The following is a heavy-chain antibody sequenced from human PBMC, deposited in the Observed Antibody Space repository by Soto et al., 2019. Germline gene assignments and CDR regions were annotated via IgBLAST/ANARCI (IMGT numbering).Heavy chain of an antibody. CDR2: ISVSGAST. D-gene: IGHD2-15*01. J-gene: IGHJ5*02. Sequence: HPGGSLRLSCAASGFTFSSYVMSWVRQAPGKGLEWVSGISVSGASTYYADSVKGRFTISRDNSKNTVYLQMNSLRAEDTAVYYCAKDNPTPRSTRGWFDPWGQGTLVTVSS. V-gene: IGHV3-23*01. CDR1: GFTFSSYV. CDR3: AKDNPTPRSTRGWFDP.